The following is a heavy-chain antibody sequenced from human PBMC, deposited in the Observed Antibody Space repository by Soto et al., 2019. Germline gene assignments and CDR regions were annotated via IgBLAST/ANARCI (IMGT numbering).Heavy chain of an antibody. CDR1: GYSFTSYR. D-gene: IGHD3-22*01. J-gene: IGHJ3*02. CDR3: ARAQLWYYYDSSAKIDVFDI. Sequence: GESLKISCKGSGYSFTSYRIGWVRQMPGKGLEWMGIIYPGDSDTRYSPSFQGQVTISADKSISTAYLQWSSLKASDTAMYYCARAQLWYYYDSSAKIDVFDIWGQGTMVTVSS. V-gene: IGHV5-51*01. CDR2: IYPGDSDT.